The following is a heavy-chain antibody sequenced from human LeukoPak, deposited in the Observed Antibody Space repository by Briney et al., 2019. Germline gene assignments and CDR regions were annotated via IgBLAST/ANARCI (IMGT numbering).Heavy chain of an antibody. V-gene: IGHV3-23*01. CDR1: GFTFSSHG. J-gene: IGHJ4*02. Sequence: PGGSLRLSCAASGFTFSSHGMSWVRQAPGKGLEWVSAISASGGDTYYADSVKDRFTISRHNSKNTLYLQMNSLRAEDTAVYYCAKEWGSGYYYFDYWGQGTLVTVSS. CDR2: ISASGGDT. CDR3: AKEWGSGYYYFDY. D-gene: IGHD3-16*01.